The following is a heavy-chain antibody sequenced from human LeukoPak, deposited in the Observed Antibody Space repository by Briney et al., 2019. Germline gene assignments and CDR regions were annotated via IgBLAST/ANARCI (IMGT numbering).Heavy chain of an antibody. J-gene: IGHJ4*02. CDR1: GGSFSDYH. V-gene: IGHV4-34*01. CDR2: INHSGST. Sequence: SETLSLTCAVYGGSFSDYHWSWIRQPPGKGLEWIGEINHSGSTNYNPSLKSRVTISVDTSKNQFSLKLSSVTAADTAVYYCARGSPYQLLFDSWGQGTLVTVSS. D-gene: IGHD2-2*01. CDR3: ARGSPYQLLFDS.